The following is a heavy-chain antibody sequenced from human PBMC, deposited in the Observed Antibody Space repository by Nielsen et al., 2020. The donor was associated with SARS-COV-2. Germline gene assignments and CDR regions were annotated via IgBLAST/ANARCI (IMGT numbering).Heavy chain of an antibody. J-gene: IGHJ5*02. CDR3: AKQYGSGSYWANWFDP. D-gene: IGHD3-10*01. V-gene: IGHV3-23*01. Sequence: GESLKISCAASGFTFSSYAMSWVCQAPGKGLEWVSAISGSGGSTYYADSVKGRFTISRDNSKNTLYLQMNSLRAEDTAVYYCAKQYGSGSYWANWFDPWGQGTLVTVSS. CDR1: GFTFSSYA. CDR2: ISGSGGST.